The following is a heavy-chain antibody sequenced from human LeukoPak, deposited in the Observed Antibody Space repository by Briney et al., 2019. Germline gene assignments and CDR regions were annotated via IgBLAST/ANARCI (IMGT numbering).Heavy chain of an antibody. D-gene: IGHD2-15*01. J-gene: IGHJ4*02. Sequence: QPGRSLRLSCAASGFTFDDYAMHWVRQAPGKGLEWVSGISWNSGSIGYADSVKGRFTISRDNAKNSLYLQMNSLRAEDTALYYCAKVDCSGGSCYFDYWGQGTLVTVSS. CDR3: AKVDCSGGSCYFDY. CDR1: GFTFDDYA. CDR2: ISWNSGSI. V-gene: IGHV3-9*01.